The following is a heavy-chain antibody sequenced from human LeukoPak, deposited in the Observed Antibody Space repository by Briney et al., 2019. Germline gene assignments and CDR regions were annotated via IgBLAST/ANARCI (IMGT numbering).Heavy chain of an antibody. V-gene: IGHV3-30*03. CDR2: ISSDGSDK. J-gene: IGHJ5*02. Sequence: GGSLRLSCAASGFTFIGYGMHWVRQAPGKGLEWVAIISSDGSDKYYADSVKGRFSISRDNAQKTLYLQMNSLRPEDTAVYFCARQKITVTVSLDTWGQGTLVTVSS. D-gene: IGHD4-17*01. CDR1: GFTFIGYG. CDR3: ARQKITVTVSLDT.